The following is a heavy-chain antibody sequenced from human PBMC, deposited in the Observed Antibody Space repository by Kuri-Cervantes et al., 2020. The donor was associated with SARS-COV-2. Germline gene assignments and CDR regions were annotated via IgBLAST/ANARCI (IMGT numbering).Heavy chain of an antibody. Sequence: ASVKVSCKASGYTFTGYYMHWVRQAPGQGLEWMGWINPNSGGTNYAQKFQGWVTMTRDTSISTVYMELSRLRADDTAVYYCARASLFLRPVVISQWGAFEIWGQGTMVTVSS. CDR3: ARASLFLRPVVISQWGAFEI. J-gene: IGHJ3*02. CDR1: GYTFTGYY. V-gene: IGHV1-2*04. D-gene: IGHD3-22*01. CDR2: INPNSGGT.